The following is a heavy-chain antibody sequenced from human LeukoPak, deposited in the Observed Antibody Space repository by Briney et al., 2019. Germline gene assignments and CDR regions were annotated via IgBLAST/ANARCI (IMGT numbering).Heavy chain of an antibody. CDR3: STYRWKYDSSGYDY. V-gene: IGHV3-15*01. CDR1: GFTFSKAW. CDR2: IKSNADGGTT. D-gene: IGHD3-22*01. J-gene: IGHJ4*02. Sequence: GGSLRLSCAASGFTFSKAWMSWVRQATGKGLEWLGRIKSNADGGTTDYAAPVQGRITISRDDSQNTLYLQLDSLKAEDTAVYYCSTYRWKYDSSGYDYWSQGTLVAVSS.